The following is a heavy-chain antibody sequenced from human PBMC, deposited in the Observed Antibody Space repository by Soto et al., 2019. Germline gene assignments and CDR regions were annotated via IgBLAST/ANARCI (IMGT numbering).Heavy chain of an antibody. J-gene: IGHJ4*02. Sequence: GSLRLSCAASGFTFSSYSMNWVRQAPGKGLEWVSSISSSSSYIYYADSVKGRLTISRDNAKNSLYLQMNSLRAEDTAVYYCARLIYDILTGFFDYWGQGTLVTVSS. CDR3: ARLIYDILTGFFDY. CDR1: GFTFSSYS. V-gene: IGHV3-21*01. CDR2: ISSSSSYI. D-gene: IGHD3-9*01.